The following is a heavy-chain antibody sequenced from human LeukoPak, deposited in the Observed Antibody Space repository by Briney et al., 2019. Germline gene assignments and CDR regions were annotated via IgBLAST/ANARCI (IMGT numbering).Heavy chain of an antibody. CDR3: TTVIRRDSHAVDNWFAP. J-gene: IGHJ5*02. CDR2: IKSKTDGGTT. D-gene: IGHD2-21*02. Sequence: GGSLRLSCAASGFTFSHAWMSWVRQAPGKGLEWVGRIKSKTDGGTTEYAAPVKGRFIISRDDSEKTQFLQMNSLKTEDTAVYFCTTVIRRDSHAVDNWFAPWGQGTLVTVSS. V-gene: IGHV3-15*01. CDR1: GFTFSHAW.